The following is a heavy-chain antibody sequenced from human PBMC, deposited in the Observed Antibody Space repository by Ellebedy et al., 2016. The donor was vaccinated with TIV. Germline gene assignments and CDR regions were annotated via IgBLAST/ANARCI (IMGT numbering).Heavy chain of an antibody. CDR1: GGTLESYG. V-gene: IGHV1-69*04. J-gene: IGHJ3*01. D-gene: IGHD5-24*01. CDR2: IIPVLAIR. Sequence: AASVKVSRKISGGTLESYGICWVRQAPGQGLEWRGSIIPVLAIRNSTQRFQGRVTITADKSMATGYMELRSLGSEDTAIYYFAIDKRWLQIRGNAFDVWGQGTSVVVSS. CDR3: AIDKRWLQIRGNAFDV.